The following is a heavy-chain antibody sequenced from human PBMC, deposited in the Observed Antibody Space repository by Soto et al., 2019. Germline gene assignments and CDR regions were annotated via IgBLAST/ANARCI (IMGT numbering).Heavy chain of an antibody. V-gene: IGHV4-4*02. J-gene: IGHJ4*02. CDR2: IFHTGSA. D-gene: IGHD2-21*01. CDR3: ARHIAVSGTRGFDH. Sequence: QVQLQESGPGLMKPSGTLSLTCAVPGGSITSNWWSWVRQPPGKGLEWIAEIFHTGSANYNPYLMSRLTISMDKSKNHLSPNLNSVTAADTAVYSCARHIAVSGTRGFDHWGQGTVVPVSS. CDR1: GGSITSNW.